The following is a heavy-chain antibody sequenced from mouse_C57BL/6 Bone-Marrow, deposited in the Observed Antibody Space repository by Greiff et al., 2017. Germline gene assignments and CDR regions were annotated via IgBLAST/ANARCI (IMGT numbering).Heavy chain of an antibody. CDR2: INPSNGGT. V-gene: IGHV1-53*01. CDR1: GYTFTSYW. D-gene: IGHD1-1*01. Sequence: QVQLQQPGTELVQPGASVKLSCTASGYTFTSYWMHWVKQRPGQGLEWIGNINPSNGGTNYNEKFKSKATLTVDKSSSTAYMQLSSLTSEDSAVYYCARRYYGSRELSWFAYWGQGTLVTVSA. J-gene: IGHJ3*01. CDR3: ARRYYGSRELSWFAY.